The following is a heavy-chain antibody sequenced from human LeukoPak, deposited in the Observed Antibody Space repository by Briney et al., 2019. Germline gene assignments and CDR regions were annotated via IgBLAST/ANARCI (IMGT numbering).Heavy chain of an antibody. CDR2: INHSGST. CDR3: ASGYSNGGQIDY. D-gene: IGHD6-19*01. V-gene: IGHV4-34*01. Sequence: PSETLSLTCAVSGGSFSGYYWSWIRQPPGKGLEWIGEINHSGSTNYNPSLKSRVTISVDTSKNQFSLKLSSVTAADTAVYYCASGYSNGGQIDYWGQGTLVTVSS. J-gene: IGHJ4*02. CDR1: GGSFSGYY.